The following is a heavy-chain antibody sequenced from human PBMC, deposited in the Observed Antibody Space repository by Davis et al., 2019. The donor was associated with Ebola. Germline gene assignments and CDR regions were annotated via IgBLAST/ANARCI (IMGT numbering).Heavy chain of an antibody. J-gene: IGHJ4*02. V-gene: IGHV1-69*13. CDR2: IIPIFGTA. CDR1: GGTFSSYA. CDR3: ARGAPYCSSTSCYHHFDY. D-gene: IGHD2-2*01. Sequence: SVKVSCKASGGTFSSYAISWVRQAPGQGLEWMGGIIPIFGTANYAQKFQGRVTITADESTSTAYMELSSLRSEDTAVYYCARGAPYCSSTSCYHHFDYWGQGTLVTVSS.